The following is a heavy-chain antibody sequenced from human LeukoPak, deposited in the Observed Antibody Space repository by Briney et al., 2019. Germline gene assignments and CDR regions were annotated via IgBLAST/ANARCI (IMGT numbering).Heavy chain of an antibody. CDR1: GYTFTIYY. CDR3: ARIILVGATRNAFDI. J-gene: IGHJ3*02. CDR2: INPSGGST. D-gene: IGHD1-26*01. V-gene: IGHV1-46*01. Sequence: ASVKVSCKASGYTFTIYYMHWVRQAPGQGPEWMGIINPSGGSTSYAQKFQGRVTMTRDTSISTAYMELSRLRSDDTAVYYCARIILVGATRNAFDIWGQGTMVTVSS.